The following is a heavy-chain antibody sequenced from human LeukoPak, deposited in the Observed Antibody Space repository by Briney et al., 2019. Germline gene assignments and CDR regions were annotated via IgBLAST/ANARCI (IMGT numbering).Heavy chain of an antibody. CDR3: ARHDGRGGATMGALDS. J-gene: IGHJ4*02. CDR1: AGSISSSSHH. CDR2: IYSGWTT. V-gene: IGHV4-39*01. Sequence: SETLSLTCTVSAGSISSSSHHWGWIRQSPGKGLEWIGSIYSGWTTYYNPSLNSRVTISVLTSKNQFSLQLLSVTAADTAVYYCARHDGRGGATMGALDSWGQGSLVTVSS. D-gene: IGHD5-12*01.